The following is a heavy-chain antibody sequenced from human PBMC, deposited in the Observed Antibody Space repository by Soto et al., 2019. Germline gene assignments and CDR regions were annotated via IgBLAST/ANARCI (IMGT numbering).Heavy chain of an antibody. CDR3: ARKPGVLTLLSAFDH. CDR2: ISGSESIT. J-gene: IGHJ4*02. V-gene: IGHV3-23*01. Sequence: PGGSLILACVASVFTFDKHGLAWVRQAPVNWLEWVWAISGSESITYDSDSVKGLFTISRDNSNNTLYLQMNSLRAEDTAIYYCARKPGVLTLLSAFDHWGPGTPVTVSS. D-gene: IGHD3-16*01. CDR1: VFTFDKHG.